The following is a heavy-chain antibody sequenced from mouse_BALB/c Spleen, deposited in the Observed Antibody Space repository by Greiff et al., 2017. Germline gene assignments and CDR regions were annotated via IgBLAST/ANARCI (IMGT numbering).Heavy chain of an antibody. CDR3: ARQDYRYDRPFDY. V-gene: IGHV5-12-1*01. CDR1: GFAFSSYD. Sequence: EVQGVESGGGLVKPGGSLKLSCAASGFAFSSYDMSWVRQTPEKRLEWVAYISSGGGSTYYPDTVKGRFTISRDNAKNTLYLQMSSLKSEDTAMYYCARQDYRYDRPFDYWGQGTTLTVSS. CDR2: ISSGGGST. J-gene: IGHJ2*01. D-gene: IGHD2-14*01.